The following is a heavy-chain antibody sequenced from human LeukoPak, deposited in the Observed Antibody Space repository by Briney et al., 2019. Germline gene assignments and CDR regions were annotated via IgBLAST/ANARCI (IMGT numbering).Heavy chain of an antibody. CDR2: IKQDGSDK. CDR1: GFTFSSYW. V-gene: IGHV3-7*01. J-gene: IGHJ5*02. CDR3: ARAVAENWFDP. D-gene: IGHD6-19*01. Sequence: GGSLRLSCAALGFTFSSYWMSWVRQAPGKGLEWVANIKQDGSDKYYVDSVKGRFTISRDNAKNSVYLQMNSLRAEDTALYYCARAVAENWFDPWGQGTLVTVSS.